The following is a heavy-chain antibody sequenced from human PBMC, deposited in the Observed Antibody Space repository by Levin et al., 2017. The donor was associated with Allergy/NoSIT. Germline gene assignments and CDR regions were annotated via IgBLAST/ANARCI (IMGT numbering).Heavy chain of an antibody. CDR2: INPNSGGT. CDR3: ARSSGGYSSGRVAAGY. J-gene: IGHJ4*02. D-gene: IGHD6-19*01. Sequence: ASVKVSCKASGYTFTGYYMHWVRQAPGQGLEWMGRINPNSGGTNYAQKFQGRVTMTRDTSISTAYMELSRLRSDDTAVYYCARSSGGYSSGRVAAGYWGQGTLVTVSS. V-gene: IGHV1-2*06. CDR1: GYTFTGYY.